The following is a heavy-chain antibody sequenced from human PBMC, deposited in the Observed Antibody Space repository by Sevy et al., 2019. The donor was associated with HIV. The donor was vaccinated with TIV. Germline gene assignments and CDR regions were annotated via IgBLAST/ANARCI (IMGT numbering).Heavy chain of an antibody. V-gene: IGHV3-48*02. Sequence: GGSLRLSCAASGFTFSSYSMNWARKAPGKGLGWVSSFSSSSSTIYYADSLKGRFTISRDKAKNSLYLQMNSLRDEDTAVYYCARGPGGANTAKDYYYYGMDVWGQGTTVTVSS. CDR1: GFTFSSYS. CDR3: ARGPGGANTAKDYYYYGMDV. J-gene: IGHJ6*02. D-gene: IGHD3-16*01. CDR2: FSSSSSTI.